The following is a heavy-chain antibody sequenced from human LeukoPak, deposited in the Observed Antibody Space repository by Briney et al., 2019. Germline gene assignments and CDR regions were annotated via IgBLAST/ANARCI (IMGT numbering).Heavy chain of an antibody. J-gene: IGHJ4*02. Sequence: GGSLRLSCAASGFTFSDYYMSWIRQAPGKGLEWVSYISSSSYTNYADSVKGRFTVSRDNAKNSLYLQMNSLRAEDTAVYYCARVPTGGYYFDYWGQGTLVTVSS. CDR3: ARVPTGGYYFDY. V-gene: IGHV3-11*06. D-gene: IGHD1-14*01. CDR2: ISSSSYT. CDR1: GFTFSDYY.